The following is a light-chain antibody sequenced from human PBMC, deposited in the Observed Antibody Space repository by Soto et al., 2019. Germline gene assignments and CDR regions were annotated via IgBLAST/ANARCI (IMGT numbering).Light chain of an antibody. CDR2: DVS. CDR1: QSVSSY. Sequence: EIVLTQSPATLSLSPGERATLSCRASQSVSSYLAWYQQKPGQAPRLLIYDVSNRATGIPARFSGSGSGTDFTLTISRLDPEDFAVYYCQHYDRAPMWTFGQGTKVDIK. CDR3: QHYDRAPMWT. V-gene: IGKV3-11*01. J-gene: IGKJ1*01.